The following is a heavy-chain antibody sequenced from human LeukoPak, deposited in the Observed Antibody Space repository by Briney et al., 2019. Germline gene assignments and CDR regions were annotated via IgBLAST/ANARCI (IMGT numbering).Heavy chain of an antibody. Sequence: ASVKVSCKASGGTFSSYAISWVRQAPGQGLEWWGGIIPILGTANYAQKFQGRVTITADESTSTAYMELSSLRSEDTAVYYCARWSPTYYYDSSGYSEDYWGQGTLVTVSS. V-gene: IGHV1-69*13. CDR2: IIPILGTA. CDR3: ARWSPTYYYDSSGYSEDY. D-gene: IGHD3-22*01. J-gene: IGHJ4*02. CDR1: GGTFSSYA.